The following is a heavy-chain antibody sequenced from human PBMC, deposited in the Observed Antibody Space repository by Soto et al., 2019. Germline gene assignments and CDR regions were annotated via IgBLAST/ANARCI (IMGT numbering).Heavy chain of an antibody. CDR2: ISAYNGNT. D-gene: IGHD2-2*01. J-gene: IGHJ6*02. CDR1: GYTLSSYG. V-gene: IGHV1-18*01. CDR3: ARDSAPWDIVVVPAAYGMDV. Sequence: ASVKVSCKTSGYTLSSYGISWVRQAPGQGLEWMGWISAYNGNTNYAQKLQGRVTMTTDTSTSTAYMELRSLRSDDTAVYYCARDSAPWDIVVVPAAYGMDVWGQGTTVT.